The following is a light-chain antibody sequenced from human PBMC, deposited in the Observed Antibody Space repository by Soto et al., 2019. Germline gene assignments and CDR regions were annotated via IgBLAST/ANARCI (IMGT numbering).Light chain of an antibody. Sequence: EIVLTQSPGTLSFSPGDRATLSCRASQSVTSNYLAWYQQRPGQAPRLLIFGASIRATGIPDRFSGSGSGTDFTLTISRLEPEDFAVYYCQQYARSPITFGQGTRLEIK. CDR3: QQYARSPIT. CDR1: QSVTSNY. J-gene: IGKJ5*01. CDR2: GAS. V-gene: IGKV3-20*01.